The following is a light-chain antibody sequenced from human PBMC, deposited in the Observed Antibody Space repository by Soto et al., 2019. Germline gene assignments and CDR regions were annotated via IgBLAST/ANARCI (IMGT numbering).Light chain of an antibody. V-gene: IGKV3D-15*01. Sequence: ETVMTQSPATLSVSPGDRATLSCRASQSVGSKLAWYQQKPGQAPRLLIYGASTRATDIPDRFSGSGSGTEFTLSISRLQSEDSAVYYCQKYNNWPPITFGQGTRLEIK. CDR3: QKYNNWPPIT. J-gene: IGKJ5*01. CDR1: QSVGSK. CDR2: GAS.